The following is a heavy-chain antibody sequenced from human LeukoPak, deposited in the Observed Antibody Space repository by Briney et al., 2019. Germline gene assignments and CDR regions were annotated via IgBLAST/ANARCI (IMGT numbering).Heavy chain of an antibody. CDR1: GFTFSSYG. Sequence: GGSLRLSCAASGFTFSSYGMHWVRQAPGKGLEWVAVISYDGSNKYYADSVKGRFTISRDNSKNTLYLQLNNLSAEDTALYYCAKEFQPNMVREVFDPWGQGTLVTVSS. V-gene: IGHV3-30*18. CDR3: AKEFQPNMVREVFDP. D-gene: IGHD3-10*01. CDR2: ISYDGSNK. J-gene: IGHJ5*02.